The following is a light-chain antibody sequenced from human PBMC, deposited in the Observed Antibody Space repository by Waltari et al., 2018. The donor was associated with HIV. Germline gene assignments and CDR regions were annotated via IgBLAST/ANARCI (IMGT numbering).Light chain of an antibody. V-gene: IGKV1-39*01. CDR2: DTS. J-gene: IGKJ4*01. CDR3: QQSLSLPLT. CDR1: QNINQY. Sequence: DIQMTQSSSSLSASIGDRVTITCRASQNINQYLNWYQQRPGKAPKGLISDTSSLHSGVPSRFSGTGSGTEFTLTINSLQPEDFATYYCQQSLSLPLTFGGGTKVEMK.